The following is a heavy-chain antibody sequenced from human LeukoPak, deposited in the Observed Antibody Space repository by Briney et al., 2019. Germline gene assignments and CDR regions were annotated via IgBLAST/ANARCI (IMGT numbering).Heavy chain of an antibody. J-gene: IGHJ3*02. CDR3: ATMLVVRGRDAFDM. Sequence: PSETLSLTCTVSGYSISSGFYWGWIRQPPGKGLEWLGSVRHSWRAYYNPSLKSRVAISLDTSKNQFSLKLTSVTAADTAVYYCATMLVVRGRDAFDMWGQGTVVTVSS. V-gene: IGHV4-38-2*02. D-gene: IGHD3-10*01. CDR1: GYSISSGFY. CDR2: VRHSWRA.